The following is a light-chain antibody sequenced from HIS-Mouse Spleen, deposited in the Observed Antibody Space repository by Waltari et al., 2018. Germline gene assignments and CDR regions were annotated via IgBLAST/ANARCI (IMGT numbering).Light chain of an antibody. CDR1: SLRSYY. J-gene: IGLJ3*02. CDR3: NSRDSSGNHPV. Sequence: SSELTQDPAVSVALGQTVRLTCQGASLRSYYARWYQQKPGQDPVLVIYGKNNRPSGIPDRFSGSSSGNTASLTITGAQAEDEADYYCNSRDSSGNHPVFGGGTKLTVL. CDR2: GKN. V-gene: IGLV3-19*01.